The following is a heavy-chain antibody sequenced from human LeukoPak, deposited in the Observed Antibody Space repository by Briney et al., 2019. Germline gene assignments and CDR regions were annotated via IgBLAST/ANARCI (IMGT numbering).Heavy chain of an antibody. Sequence: PSETLSLTCAVYGAALSEYYWSWIRQSPGKGLEGIGEVAHKGPTVYSPTLNRKYNPSFKSRVTMSVDPSKNQFSLKLTSVTVADTATYYCVRQGTNSGYYLLAYWGQGHLVIVSS. V-gene: IGHV4-34*01. CDR3: VRQGTNSGYYLLAY. CDR2: VAHKGPTVYSPTLNR. D-gene: IGHD3-22*01. J-gene: IGHJ4*02. CDR1: GAALSEYY.